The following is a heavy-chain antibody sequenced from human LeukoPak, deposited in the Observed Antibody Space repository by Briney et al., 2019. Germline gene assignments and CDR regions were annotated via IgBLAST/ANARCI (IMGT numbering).Heavy chain of an antibody. CDR3: AKARTAVVDDAFNI. V-gene: IGHV3-23*01. CDR2: VSGSGGST. D-gene: IGHD6-13*01. Sequence: GGSLRLSCAASGFTFSSCAMTWVRQAPGKGLEWVSTVSGSGGSTFYADSVKGRFTISRDNSKNTLYLHLSSLRAEDTAIYYCAKARTAVVDDAFNILGQGKNVTGSS. CDR1: GFTFSSCA. J-gene: IGHJ3*02.